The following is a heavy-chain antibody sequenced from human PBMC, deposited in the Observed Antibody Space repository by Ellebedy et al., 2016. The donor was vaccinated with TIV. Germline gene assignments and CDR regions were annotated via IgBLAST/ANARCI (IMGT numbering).Heavy chain of an antibody. CDR3: ARVGTRWGMDV. J-gene: IGHJ6*02. Sequence: GGSLRLSCAASGFTFSDYYMNWVRQAPGKGLEWVSYISSSGSTIYYADSVKGRFTISRDNAKNSLYLQMNSLRAEDMAVYYCARVGTRWGMDVWGQGTTVTVSS. CDR2: ISSSGSTI. V-gene: IGHV3-11*04. CDR1: GFTFSDYY. D-gene: IGHD3-10*01.